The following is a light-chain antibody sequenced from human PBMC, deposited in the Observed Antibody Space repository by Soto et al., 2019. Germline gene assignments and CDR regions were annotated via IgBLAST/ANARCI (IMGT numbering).Light chain of an antibody. CDR3: QQYTT. CDR1: QSISSW. V-gene: IGKV1-5*03. Sequence: DIQMTQSPSTLSASVGDRVTITCRASQSISSWLAWYQQKPGKAPTLLIYTASSLESGVPSRFSGSGSGTEFTLTISSLQPYDFATYYCQQYTTFGQGTKVEIK. CDR2: TAS. J-gene: IGKJ1*01.